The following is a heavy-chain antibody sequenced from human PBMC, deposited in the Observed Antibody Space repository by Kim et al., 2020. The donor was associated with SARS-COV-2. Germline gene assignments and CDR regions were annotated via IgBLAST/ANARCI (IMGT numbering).Heavy chain of an antibody. J-gene: IGHJ4*02. Sequence: SETLSRTCAVSGGSISSSSYYWGWIRQPPGRGLEWIGRIYYSGSTYYNPSLNSRVTISVDTSKNQFSLKLSSVTAADTAVYYCASIIVVVTAFDYCGQGT. D-gene: IGHD2-21*02. V-gene: IGHV4-39*07. CDR2: IYYSGST. CDR3: ASIIVVVTAFDY. CDR1: GGSISSSSYY.